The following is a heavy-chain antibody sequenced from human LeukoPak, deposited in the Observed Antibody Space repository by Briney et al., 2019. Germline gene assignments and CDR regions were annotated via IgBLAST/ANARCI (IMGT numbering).Heavy chain of an antibody. CDR2: IFDTGST. V-gene: IGHV4-61*01. Sequence: SETLSLTCTVSGGSVSSASYYWSWIRQPPGKGLEWIGYIFDTGSTTYNPSLESRVTISRDTSKNQFSLRLTSVSTADTAVYYCARRANLGHLGGFDPWGQGTLVTVSS. D-gene: IGHD4/OR15-4a*01. CDR1: GGSVSSASYY. CDR3: ARRANLGHLGGFDP. J-gene: IGHJ5*02.